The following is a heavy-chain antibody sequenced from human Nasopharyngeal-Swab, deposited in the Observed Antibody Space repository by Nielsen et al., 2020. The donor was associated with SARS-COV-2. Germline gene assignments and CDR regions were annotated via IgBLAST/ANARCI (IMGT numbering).Heavy chain of an antibody. J-gene: IGHJ6*02. V-gene: IGHV4-31*03. CDR3: ARDHQAHTIYPYYGMDV. CDR1: GGSISSGCYY. D-gene: IGHD3-3*01. Sequence: SETLSLTCTVSGGSISSGCYYWSWIRQHPGKGLEWIGYIYYSGSTYYNPSLKSRVTISVDTSKNQFSLKLSSVTAADTAVYYCARDHQAHTIYPYYGMDVWGQGTTVTVSS. CDR2: IYYSGST.